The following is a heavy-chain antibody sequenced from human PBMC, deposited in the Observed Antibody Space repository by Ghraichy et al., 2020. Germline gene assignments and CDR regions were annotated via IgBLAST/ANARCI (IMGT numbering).Heavy chain of an antibody. V-gene: IGHV4-39*01. CDR2: IYYSGST. Sequence: SETLSLTCTVSGGSISSSSYCWGWMRQPPGKGLEWIGSIYYSGSTYSNPSLKSRVSISVDKSQNQFSLKLISVTAADTAVYYCARHSMSGDEDYWGQGTLVTVSS. CDR3: ARHSMSGDEDY. J-gene: IGHJ4*02. CDR1: GGSISSSSYC. D-gene: IGHD3-10*02.